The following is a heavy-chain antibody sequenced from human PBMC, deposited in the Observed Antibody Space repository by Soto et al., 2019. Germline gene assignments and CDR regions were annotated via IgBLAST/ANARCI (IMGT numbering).Heavy chain of an antibody. CDR2: IYPGDSDT. CDR1: GYTFTNYW. J-gene: IGHJ4*02. Sequence: GESLKISCEGSGYTFTNYWIGWVRQMPGKGLEWMGIIYPGDSDTRYSPSFQGQVTFSADKSTSSAYLQWSSLKASDTAIYFCARRARGNWAFDYWGQGTLVTVSS. CDR3: ARRARGNWAFDY. D-gene: IGHD3-16*01. V-gene: IGHV5-51*01.